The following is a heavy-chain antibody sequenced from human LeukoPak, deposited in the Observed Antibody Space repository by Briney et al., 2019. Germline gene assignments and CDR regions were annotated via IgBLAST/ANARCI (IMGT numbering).Heavy chain of an antibody. V-gene: IGHV5-51*01. CDR1: GYSFTNYW. Sequence: GESLKISCKGSGYSFTNYWIAWVRQMPEKGLEWMGVIYPGDSDARYSPSFQGQVTISADKSISTAYLQWSSLKASDTAMYYCASRSQTGAFDIWGQGTLVTISS. J-gene: IGHJ3*02. D-gene: IGHD2-15*01. CDR2: IYPGDSDA. CDR3: ASRSQTGAFDI.